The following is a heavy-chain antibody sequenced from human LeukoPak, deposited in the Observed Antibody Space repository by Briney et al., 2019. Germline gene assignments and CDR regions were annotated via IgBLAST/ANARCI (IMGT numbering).Heavy chain of an antibody. CDR3: ARERRDGYNYFDY. D-gene: IGHD5-24*01. CDR2: IYYSGST. Sequence: SETLSLTCTVSGGSISSYYWSWIRQPPGKGLEWIGYIYYSGSTNYNPSLKSRVTISVDTSKNQFSLKLRSVTAADTAVYYCARERRDGYNYFDYWGQGTLVTVSS. J-gene: IGHJ4*02. V-gene: IGHV4-59*01. CDR1: GGSISSYY.